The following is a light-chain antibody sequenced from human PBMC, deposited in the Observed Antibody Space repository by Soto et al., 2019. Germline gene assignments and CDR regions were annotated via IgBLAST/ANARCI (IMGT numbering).Light chain of an antibody. J-gene: IGKJ4*01. CDR2: GAS. CDR1: QSVSSSY. Sequence: EIVLTQSPGTLSLSPGERATLSSRASQSVSSSYLAWYQQKPGQAPRPLIYGASSRATGIPDRFSGSGSGTDFTLTISRLEPEDFAVYYCQQYGSSPLLTFGGGTKVEIK. CDR3: QQYGSSPLLT. V-gene: IGKV3-20*01.